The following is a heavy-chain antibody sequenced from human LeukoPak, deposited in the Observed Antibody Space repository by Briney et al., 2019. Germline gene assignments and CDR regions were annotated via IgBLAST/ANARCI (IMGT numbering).Heavy chain of an antibody. CDR3: AKDRYYGSGSYYRIFDY. V-gene: IGHV3-23*01. Sequence: GGSLRLSCAASGFTFSSYAMSWVRQAPGKGLEWVSAISGSGGSTYYADSVKGRFTISRDNSKNTLYLQMNSLRAEDTAVYYCAKDRYYGSGSYYRIFDYWGQGTLVTVSS. CDR2: ISGSGGST. CDR1: GFTFSSYA. D-gene: IGHD3-10*01. J-gene: IGHJ4*02.